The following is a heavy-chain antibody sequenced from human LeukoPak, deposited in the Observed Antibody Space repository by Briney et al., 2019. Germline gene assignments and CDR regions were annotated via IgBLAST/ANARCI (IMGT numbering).Heavy chain of an antibody. V-gene: IGHV3-53*01. J-gene: IGHJ3*02. CDR3: ARDRAPWYYCDSSGYYSSLGAFDI. CDR2: IYSGGST. CDR1: GFTVSSNY. Sequence: GGSLRLSCAASGFTVSSNYMSWVRQAPGKGLEWVSVIYSGGSTYYADSVKGRFTISRDNSKNTLYLQMNSLRAEDTAVYYCARDRAPWYYCDSSGYYSSLGAFDIWGQGTMVTVSS. D-gene: IGHD3-22*01.